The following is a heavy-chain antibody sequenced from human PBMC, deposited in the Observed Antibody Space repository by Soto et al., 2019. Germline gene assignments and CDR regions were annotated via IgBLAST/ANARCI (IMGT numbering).Heavy chain of an antibody. J-gene: IGHJ4*02. V-gene: IGHV3-11*06. CDR2: ISSSSSYT. CDR1: GFTFSDYY. CDR3: ARVHLVATKPIDY. Sequence: PGGSLRLSCAASGFTFSDYYMSWIRQAPGKGLEWVSYISSSSSYTNYADSVKGRFTISIDNAKNSLYLKMNTLRAEDAAVYYCARVHLVATKPIDYWGQGTLVTVSS. D-gene: IGHD5-12*01.